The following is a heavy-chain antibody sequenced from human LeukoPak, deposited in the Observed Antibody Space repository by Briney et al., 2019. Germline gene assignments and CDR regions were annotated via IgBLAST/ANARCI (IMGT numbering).Heavy chain of an antibody. CDR1: GGTFSSYA. V-gene: IGHV1-69*13. D-gene: IGHD6-19*01. Sequence: ASVKVSCKASGGTFSSYAISWVRQAAGQGLEWMGGIIPIFGTANYAQKFQGRVTITADESTSTAYMELSSPRSEDTAVYYCARGHLGYSSGWYKHVSSFPFDYWGQGTLVTVSS. CDR3: ARGHLGYSSGWYKHVSSFPFDY. CDR2: IIPIFGTA. J-gene: IGHJ4*02.